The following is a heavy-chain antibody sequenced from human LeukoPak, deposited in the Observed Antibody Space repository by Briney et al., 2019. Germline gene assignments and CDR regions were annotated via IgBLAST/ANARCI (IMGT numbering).Heavy chain of an antibody. CDR3: ARALLNDAFDI. V-gene: IGHV1-46*01. CDR1: GYTFTSYY. Sequence: ASVKVSCKASGYTFTSYYMHWVRQAPGQGLEWMGIINPSGGSTSYAQKFQGRVTMTRDMSTSTVYMELSSLRSEDTAVYYCARALLNDAFDIWGQGTMVNVSS. J-gene: IGHJ3*02. CDR2: INPSGGST.